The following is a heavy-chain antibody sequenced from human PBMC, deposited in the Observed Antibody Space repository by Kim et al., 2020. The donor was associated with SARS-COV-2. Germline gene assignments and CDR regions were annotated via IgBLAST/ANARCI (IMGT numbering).Heavy chain of an antibody. V-gene: IGHV4-34*01. CDR2: INHSGST. D-gene: IGHD3-10*01. CDR3: ARGRDYYRL. CDR1: GGSFSGYY. J-gene: IGHJ2*01. Sequence: SETLSLNCAVYGGSFSGYYWSWIRQPPGKGLEWIGEINHSGSTNYNPSLKSRVTISVDTSKNQFSLKLSSVTAADTAVYYCARGRDYYRLWGRGTLVTVSS.